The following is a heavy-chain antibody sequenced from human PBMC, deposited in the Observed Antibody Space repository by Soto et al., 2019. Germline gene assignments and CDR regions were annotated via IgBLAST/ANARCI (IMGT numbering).Heavy chain of an antibody. D-gene: IGHD3-16*01. V-gene: IGHV1-69*02. CDR1: GGTFSSYT. Sequence: SVKVSCKASGGTFSSYTISWVRQAPGQGLEWMGRIIPILGIANYAQKFQGRVTITADKSTSTAYMELSSLRSEDTAVYYCARGGKQTDFDYWGQGTLVTVFS. CDR2: IIPILGIA. CDR3: ARGGKQTDFDY. J-gene: IGHJ4*02.